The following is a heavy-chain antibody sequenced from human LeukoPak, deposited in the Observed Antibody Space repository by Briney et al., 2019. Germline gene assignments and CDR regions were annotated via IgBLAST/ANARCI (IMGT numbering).Heavy chain of an antibody. V-gene: IGHV1-18*01. J-gene: IGHJ4*02. CDR3: ARASRRSAWYGIFEW. Sequence: ASVKVSCKASGYTLTSYGLSWVRQAPGQGLEWMGWITAYNGNTNYARKLQGRVTMTTDTSPNTAYMQLSSLRSEDPAVYYCARASRRSAWYGIFEWWGQGTLVTVSS. CDR2: ITAYNGNT. D-gene: IGHD6-19*01. CDR1: GYTLTSYG.